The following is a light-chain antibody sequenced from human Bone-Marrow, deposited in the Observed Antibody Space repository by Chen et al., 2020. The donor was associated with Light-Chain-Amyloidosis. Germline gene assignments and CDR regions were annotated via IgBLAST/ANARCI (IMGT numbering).Light chain of an antibody. Sequence: QSVLTQPPSVSAAPGQKVTIPCSGSSSNIGNNYVSWYQQLPGTAPKLLIYDNNKRPSRIPGRFSGSKSGTSATLGITGLQTGDEADYYCGTWDSSLSAVFGGGTKLTVL. J-gene: IGLJ3*02. V-gene: IGLV1-51*01. CDR2: DNN. CDR3: GTWDSSLSAV. CDR1: SSNIGNNY.